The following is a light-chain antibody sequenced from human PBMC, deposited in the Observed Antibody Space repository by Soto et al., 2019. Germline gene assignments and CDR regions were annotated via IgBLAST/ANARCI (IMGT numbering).Light chain of an antibody. V-gene: IGLV2-11*01. CDR1: SSDVGGYDH. CDR3: CSYAGSYTL. Sequence: QSALTQPRSVSGSPGQSVTISCTGTSSDVGGYDHVSWYQQHPGKAPKLMIYDVSKRPSGVPDRFSGSKSGNTASLTTSGLQAEDEADYYCCSYAGSYTLFGGGTKVTVL. J-gene: IGLJ2*01. CDR2: DVS.